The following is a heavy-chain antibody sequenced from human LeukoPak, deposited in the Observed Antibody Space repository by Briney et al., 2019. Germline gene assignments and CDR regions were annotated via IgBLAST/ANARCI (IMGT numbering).Heavy chain of an antibody. CDR1: GDSISSGGYY. CDR3: ARAAIAVAGTGRWFDP. Sequence: SETLSLTCSVSGDSISSGGYYWSWIRQHPGKGLEWIGYIYHSGSTYYNPSLKSRATISVDTSKNQFSLKLTSVFAADTAVYYCARAAIAVAGTGRWFDPWGQGTLVTVSS. CDR2: IYHSGST. V-gene: IGHV4-31*03. J-gene: IGHJ5*02. D-gene: IGHD6-13*01.